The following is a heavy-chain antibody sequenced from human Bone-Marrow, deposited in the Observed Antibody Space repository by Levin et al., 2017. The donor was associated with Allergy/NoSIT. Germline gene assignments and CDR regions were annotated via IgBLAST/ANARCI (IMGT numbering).Heavy chain of an antibody. Sequence: ASVKVSCKPSANTFTNYYIHWVRQAPGQGLEWMGIINPRAVSTAYAQKFQGRVTMTRDTSTSTVYMDLSSLRSEDTAVYYCTRSNYYDSSGYFDYWGQGTLVTVSS. J-gene: IGHJ4*02. V-gene: IGHV1-46*01. CDR1: ANTFTNYY. CDR2: INPRAVST. CDR3: TRSNYYDSSGYFDY. D-gene: IGHD3-22*01.